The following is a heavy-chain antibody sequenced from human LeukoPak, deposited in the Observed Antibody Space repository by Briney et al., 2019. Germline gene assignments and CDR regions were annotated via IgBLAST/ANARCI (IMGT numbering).Heavy chain of an antibody. J-gene: IGHJ4*02. CDR3: ARWTVAGRFFDY. D-gene: IGHD6-19*01. CDR2: VKQDGSEQ. V-gene: IGHV3-7*03. Sequence: GGSLRLSCAASGFTFSDYYMSWIRQAPGKGLEWVANVKQDGSEQYYVDSVKGRFTISRDNAKNSLYLQMNSLRAEDTAVYYCARWTVAGRFFDYWGQGTLVTVSS. CDR1: GFTFSDYY.